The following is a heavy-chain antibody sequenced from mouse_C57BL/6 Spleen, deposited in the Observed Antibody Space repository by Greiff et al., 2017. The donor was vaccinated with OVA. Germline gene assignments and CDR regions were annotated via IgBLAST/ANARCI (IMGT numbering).Heavy chain of an antibody. D-gene: IGHD1-1*01. Sequence: EVQLQQSGPELVKPGASVKISCKASGYTFTDYYMNWVKQSHGKSLEWIGDINPNNGGTSYNQKFKGKATLTVDKSSSTAYLELRSLTSEDSAVYYCARLDYGSSYWYFDVWGTGTTVTVSS. J-gene: IGHJ1*03. CDR1: GYTFTDYY. V-gene: IGHV1-26*01. CDR3: ARLDYGSSYWYFDV. CDR2: INPNNGGT.